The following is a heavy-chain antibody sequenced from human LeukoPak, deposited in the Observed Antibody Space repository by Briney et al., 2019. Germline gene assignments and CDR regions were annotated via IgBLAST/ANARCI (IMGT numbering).Heavy chain of an antibody. CDR1: GFSLSTNGVG. D-gene: IGHD5/OR15-5a*01. CDR2: IYWNGDE. CDR3: AHRPLYPDVFDI. J-gene: IGHJ3*02. V-gene: IGHV2-5*01. Sequence: SGPTLVNPTQTLTLTCTFSGFSLSTNGVGVGWIRQPPGKALEWLALIYWNGDERYSPFLKSRLTITKDTSKNQVVLTVTNMDPVDTATYYCAHRPLYPDVFDILGQGTMVTVSS.